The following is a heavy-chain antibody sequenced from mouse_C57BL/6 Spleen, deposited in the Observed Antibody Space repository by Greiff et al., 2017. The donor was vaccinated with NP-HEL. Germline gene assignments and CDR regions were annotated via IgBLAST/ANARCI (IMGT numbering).Heavy chain of an antibody. CDR3: ARRGNYEFYYALDY. D-gene: IGHD1-1*01. CDR1: GFTFSDYG. CDR2: ISSGSSTI. Sequence: EVQGVESGGGLVKPGGSLKLSCAASGFTFSDYGMHWVRQAPEKGLEWVAYISSGSSTIYYADTVKGRFTISRDNAKNTLFLQMTSLRSEDAAMYYCARRGNYEFYYALDYWGQGTSVTVSS. J-gene: IGHJ4*01. V-gene: IGHV5-17*01.